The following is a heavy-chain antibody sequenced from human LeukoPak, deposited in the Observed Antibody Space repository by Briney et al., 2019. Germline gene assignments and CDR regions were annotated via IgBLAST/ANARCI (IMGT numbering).Heavy chain of an antibody. CDR2: ISWNSGSI. CDR3: AKGTCSSTSCYFDY. V-gene: IGHV3-9*03. J-gene: IGHJ4*02. CDR1: GFTFDDYA. D-gene: IGHD2-2*01. Sequence: GRSLRLSCAASGFTFDDYAVHWVRQAPGKGLEWVSGISWNSGSIGYADSVKGRFTISRDNAKNSLYLQMNSLRAEDMALYYCAKGTCSSTSCYFDYWGQGTLVTVSS.